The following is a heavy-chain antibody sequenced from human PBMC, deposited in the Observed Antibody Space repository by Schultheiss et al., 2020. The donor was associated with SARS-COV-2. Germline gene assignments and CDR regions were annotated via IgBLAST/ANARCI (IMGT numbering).Heavy chain of an antibody. CDR3: ARGSGWYEGVYYYYGMDV. V-gene: IGHV4-34*01. CDR2: INHSGST. D-gene: IGHD6-19*01. Sequence: SETLSLTCAVSGGSISSGGYSWSWIRQPPGKGLEWIGEINHSGSTNYNPSLKSRVTISVDTSKNQFSLKLSSVTAADTAVYYCARGSGWYEGVYYYYGMDVWGQGTTVTVSS. CDR1: GGSISSGGYS. J-gene: IGHJ6*02.